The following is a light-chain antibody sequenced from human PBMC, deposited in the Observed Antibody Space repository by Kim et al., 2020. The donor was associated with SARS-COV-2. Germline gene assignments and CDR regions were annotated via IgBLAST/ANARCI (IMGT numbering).Light chain of an antibody. V-gene: IGKV3-20*01. CDR1: QSVSSSY. CDR2: GAS. CDR3: QQYGNSPLT. J-gene: IGKJ4*01. Sequence: SPGERATLSCRASQSVSSSYLAWYQQNPGQAPRLLIYGASTRATGIPDRFSGSGSGTDFTLTISRLEPEDFAVYYCQQYGNSPLTFGGGTKVDIK.